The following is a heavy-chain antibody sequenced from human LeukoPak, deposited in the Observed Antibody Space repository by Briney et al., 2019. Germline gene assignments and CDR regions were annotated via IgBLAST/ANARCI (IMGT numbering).Heavy chain of an antibody. CDR3: ARSDTAMGHYFDY. CDR2: IYPGHSDT. D-gene: IGHD5-18*01. J-gene: IGHJ4*02. Sequence: GESLNIPCKGSGYRYISYWLGWVRQMPGKGLDWMGIIYPGHSDTRYSPSFQGQDTISADKSITTAYLQWSSLKASYTAMYYCARSDTAMGHYFDYWGQGTPVTVSS. V-gene: IGHV5-51*01. CDR1: GYRYISYW.